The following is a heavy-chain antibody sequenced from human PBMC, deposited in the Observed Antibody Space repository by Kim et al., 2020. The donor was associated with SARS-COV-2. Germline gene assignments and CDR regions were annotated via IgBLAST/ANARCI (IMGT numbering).Heavy chain of an antibody. D-gene: IGHD3-9*01. Sequence: GGSLRLSCAASGFTFSSYAMHWVRQAPGKGLEWVAVISYDGSNKYYADSVKGRFTISRDNSKNTLYLQMNSLRAEDTAVYYCASGGVYYEILTGLLDWGQGTLVTVSS. J-gene: IGHJ4*02. CDR3: ASGGVYYEILTGLLD. CDR1: GFTFSSYA. V-gene: IGHV3-30-3*01. CDR2: ISYDGSNK.